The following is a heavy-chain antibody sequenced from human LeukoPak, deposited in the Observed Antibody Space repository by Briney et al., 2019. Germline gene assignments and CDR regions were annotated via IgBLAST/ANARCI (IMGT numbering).Heavy chain of an antibody. Sequence: GASVKVSCKASGYTFTGYYMHWVRQAPGQGLEWMGWINPNSGGTNYAQKFQGRVTMTRDTSISTAYLELSRLRSDDTAVYYCARDLTPYSSGWFSAYWGQGTLVAVSS. D-gene: IGHD6-19*01. J-gene: IGHJ4*02. CDR2: INPNSGGT. CDR1: GYTFTGYY. V-gene: IGHV1-2*02. CDR3: ARDLTPYSSGWFSAY.